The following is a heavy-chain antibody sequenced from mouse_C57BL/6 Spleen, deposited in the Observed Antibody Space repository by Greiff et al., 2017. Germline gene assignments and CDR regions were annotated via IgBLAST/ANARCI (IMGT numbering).Heavy chain of an antibody. J-gene: IGHJ4*01. CDR1: GYTFTSYD. CDR3: ARSMMVSYYAMDD. CDR2: IYPRDGST. V-gene: IGHV1-85*01. D-gene: IGHD2-3*01. Sequence: VHLVESGPELVKPGASVKLSCKASGYTFTSYDINWVKQRPGQGLEWIGWIYPRDGSTKYNEKFKGKATLTVDTSSSTAYMELHSLTSEDSAVYFCARSMMVSYYAMDDWGQGTSVTVSS.